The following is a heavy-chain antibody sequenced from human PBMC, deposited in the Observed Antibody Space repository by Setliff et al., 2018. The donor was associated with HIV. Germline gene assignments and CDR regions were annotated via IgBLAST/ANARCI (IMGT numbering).Heavy chain of an antibody. V-gene: IGHV4-4*07. CDR1: GGSISRYY. CDR2: IYPSGNI. CDR3: ARDAGPHYGSGPPLEY. D-gene: IGHD3-10*01. Sequence: SETLSLTCSVSGGSISRYYWSWIRQPAGKGLEWIGRIYPSGNINYNPSLKSRLTMSIDTSKNQFSLKLSSVTATDTAVYYCARDAGPHYGSGPPLEYWGQGIQVTVSS. J-gene: IGHJ4*02.